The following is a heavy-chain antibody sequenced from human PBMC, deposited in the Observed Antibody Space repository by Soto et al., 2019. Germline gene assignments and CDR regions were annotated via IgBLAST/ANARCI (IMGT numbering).Heavy chain of an antibody. CDR2: IYYSGST. CDR1: AGSIRSGSYY. D-gene: IGHD3-22*01. V-gene: IGHV4-39*01. J-gene: IGHJ4*02. CDR3: ARIYYDSVFDY. Sequence: PSETLSLTCTVSAGSIRSGSYYWGWIRQHPGKGLEWIGSIYYSGSTYYNPSLKSRVTISVDTSKNQFSLKLSSVTAADTAVYYCARIYYDSVFDYWGQGTLVTVS.